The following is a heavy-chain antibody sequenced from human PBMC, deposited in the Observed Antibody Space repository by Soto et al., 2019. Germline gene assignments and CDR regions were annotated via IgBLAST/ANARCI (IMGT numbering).Heavy chain of an antibody. CDR2: IWHDGNNK. CDR1: GFTFSNYG. J-gene: IGHJ6*02. D-gene: IGHD1-26*01. CDR3: ASDLVGASDSYGLDV. Sequence: SLRLSCAASGFTFSNYGMHWVRQAPGKGLEWVAIIWHDGNNKYYADSVRGRFIISRDNSKNRLYLQMNSLRAEDTAAYYCASDLVGASDSYGLDVWGQGTPVTVSS. V-gene: IGHV3-33*01.